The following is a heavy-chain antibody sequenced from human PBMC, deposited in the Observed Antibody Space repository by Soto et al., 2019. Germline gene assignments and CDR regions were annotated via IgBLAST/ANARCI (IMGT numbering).Heavy chain of an antibody. Sequence: ASVKVSCKASGYTFTSYAMHWVRQAPGQRLEWMGWINAGNGNTKYSQKFQGRVTITRDTSASTACMELSSLRSEDTAVYYCESRLMAARNYYYGMDVWGQGTTVNVSS. CDR3: ESRLMAARNYYYGMDV. CDR2: INAGNGNT. J-gene: IGHJ6*02. V-gene: IGHV1-3*01. D-gene: IGHD6-6*01. CDR1: GYTFTSYA.